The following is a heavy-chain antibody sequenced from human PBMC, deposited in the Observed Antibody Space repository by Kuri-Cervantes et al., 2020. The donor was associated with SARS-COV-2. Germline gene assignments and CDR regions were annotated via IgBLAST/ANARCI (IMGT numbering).Heavy chain of an antibody. D-gene: IGHD1-26*01. CDR2: GHYSGKT. J-gene: IGHJ4*02. CDR3: ARGGFSGGYYDFDY. CDR1: GGSISTCY. Sequence: SETLSLTCTVSGGSISTCYWTWIRQPPGKGLEWIGYGHYSGKTDYNPSLKSRVTISVDSSRNQVFLNMNSVTAADTAMYYCARGGFSGGYYDFDYWGQGILVTVSS. V-gene: IGHV4-59*01.